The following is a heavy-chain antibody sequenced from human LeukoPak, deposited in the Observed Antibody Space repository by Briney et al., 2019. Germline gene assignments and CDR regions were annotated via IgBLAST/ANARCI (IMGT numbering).Heavy chain of an antibody. CDR3: ASLRLYYYDSSGSDDY. CDR2: ISYDGSNK. CDR1: GFTFSSYG. D-gene: IGHD3-22*01. Sequence: GRSLRLSRAASGFTFSSYGMHWVRQAPGKGLEWVAVISYDGSNKYYAGSVKGRFTISRDNSKNTLYLQMNSLRAEDTAVYYCASLRLYYYDSSGSDDYWGQGTLVTVSS. J-gene: IGHJ4*02. V-gene: IGHV3-30*03.